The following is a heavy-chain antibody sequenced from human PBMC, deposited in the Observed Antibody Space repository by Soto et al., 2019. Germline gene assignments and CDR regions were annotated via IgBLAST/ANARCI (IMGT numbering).Heavy chain of an antibody. D-gene: IGHD3-10*01. J-gene: IGHJ4*02. CDR3: ATIKLGSNRLDY. V-gene: IGHV4-30-4*01. CDR1: GASISSGDYY. Sequence: SETLSLTCTVSGASISSGDYYWSWIRQPQGKGLEWIGYIYYSGSTYYNPSLKSRVTISVDTSKNHFSLKLSSVTAADTAVYYCATIKLGSNRLDYWGQGTLVTVSS. CDR2: IYYSGST.